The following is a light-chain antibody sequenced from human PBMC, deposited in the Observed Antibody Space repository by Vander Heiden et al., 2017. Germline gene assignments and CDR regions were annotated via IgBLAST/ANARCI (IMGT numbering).Light chain of an antibody. CDR2: ADN. CDR1: NSNIRCHT. V-gene: IGLV1-44*01. Sequence: QSVLTHPPSASGTPGPRVSISCSGTNSNIRCHTVHWSQHLPGTAPKVLIYADNQLPSGVPDRFSGSKSGTSASLAISGLQSEDEADYYCASWDDSLNCPVFGTGTKVTVL. J-gene: IGLJ1*01. CDR3: ASWDDSLNCPV.